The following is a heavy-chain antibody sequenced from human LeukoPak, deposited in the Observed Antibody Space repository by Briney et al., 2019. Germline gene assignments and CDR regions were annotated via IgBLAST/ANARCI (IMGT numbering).Heavy chain of an antibody. J-gene: IGHJ4*02. D-gene: IGHD3-9*01. CDR2: IYYSGST. Sequence: SETLSLTCTVSGGSISSYYWSWIRQPPGKGLEWIGYIYYSGSTNYNPSLKSRVTISVDTSKNQFSLKPSSVTAADTAVYYCARVVGDYDILTGYSDFDYWGQGTLVTVSS. V-gene: IGHV4-59*08. CDR1: GGSISSYY. CDR3: ARVVGDYDILTGYSDFDY.